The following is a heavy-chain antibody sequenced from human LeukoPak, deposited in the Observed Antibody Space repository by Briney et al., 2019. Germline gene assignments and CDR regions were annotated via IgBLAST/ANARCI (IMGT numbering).Heavy chain of an antibody. CDR2: ISGSGGST. CDR1: GFTFSSYA. Sequence: GGSLRLSCAASGFTFSSYAMSRVRQAPGKGLEWVSAISGSGGSTYYADSVKGRFTISRDNSKNTLYLQMNSLRAEDTAVYYCAKDWCSSTSCYPDIWGQGTMVTVSS. D-gene: IGHD2-2*01. J-gene: IGHJ3*02. V-gene: IGHV3-23*01. CDR3: AKDWCSSTSCYPDI.